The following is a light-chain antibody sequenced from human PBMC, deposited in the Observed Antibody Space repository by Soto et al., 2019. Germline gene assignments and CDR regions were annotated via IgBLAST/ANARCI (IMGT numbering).Light chain of an antibody. CDR1: QSISSY. CDR2: AAS. J-gene: IGKJ3*01. V-gene: IGKV1-39*01. Sequence: DIQMTQSPSSLSASVEDRVTITCRASQSISSYLNWYQQKPGKAPKLLIYAASRLQSGVPSRFSGSGSGTDFTLTISSLQPEDFATYYCQQSYSTLTFGPGTKVDIK. CDR3: QQSYSTLT.